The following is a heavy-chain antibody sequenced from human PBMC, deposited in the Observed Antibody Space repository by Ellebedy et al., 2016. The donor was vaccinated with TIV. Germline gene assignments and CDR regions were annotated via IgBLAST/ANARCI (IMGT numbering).Heavy chain of an antibody. Sequence: GESLKISCAASGFTFSSYAMHWVRQAPGKGLEWVAVISDDGQSIYYADAVKGRFTISRDNSKTTLFLQMNSLRAEDTAVYYCARDLLRGQHSLDYWGQGTLVTVSS. D-gene: IGHD2-21*01. V-gene: IGHV3-30*01. CDR1: GFTFSSYA. CDR2: ISDDGQSI. CDR3: ARDLLRGQHSLDY. J-gene: IGHJ4*02.